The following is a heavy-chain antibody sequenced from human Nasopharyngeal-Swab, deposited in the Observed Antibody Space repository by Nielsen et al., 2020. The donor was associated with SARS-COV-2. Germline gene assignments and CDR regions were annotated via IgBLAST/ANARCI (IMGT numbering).Heavy chain of an antibody. CDR2: INHSGST. CDR3: ARSLVGVSRHFDY. CDR1: GGSFSGNY. Sequence: GSLRLSCAVFGGSFSGNYWSWIRQPPGKGLEWIGEINHSGSTNYNPSLKRRVTISLDTSKNQFSLRLSSVTSADTAVYYCARSLVGVSRHFDYWGQGALVTVSS. V-gene: IGHV4-34*01. J-gene: IGHJ4*02. D-gene: IGHD1-26*01.